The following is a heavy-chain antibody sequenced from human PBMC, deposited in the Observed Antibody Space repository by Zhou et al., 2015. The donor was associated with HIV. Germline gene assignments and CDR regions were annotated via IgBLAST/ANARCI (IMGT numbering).Heavy chain of an antibody. D-gene: IGHD3-10*01. Sequence: QVQLVQSGAEVKKPGSSVKVSCKASGGTFSSYAISWVRQAPGQGLEWMGGIIPIFGTANYAQKFQGRVTITADESTSTAYMELSSLRSEDTAVYYCARGGSITMVQGVIITPGYYYYYYMDVWGKGTTVTVSS. V-gene: IGHV1-69*01. CDR1: GGTFSSYA. CDR3: ARGGSITMVQGVIITPGYYYYYYMDV. J-gene: IGHJ6*03. CDR2: IIPIFGTA.